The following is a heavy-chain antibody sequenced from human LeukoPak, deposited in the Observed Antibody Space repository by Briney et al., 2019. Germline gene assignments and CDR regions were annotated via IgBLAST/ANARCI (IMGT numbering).Heavy chain of an antibody. CDR3: ARDPSCSSTSCYHDAFDI. CDR1: GYTFTSYY. V-gene: IGHV1-46*03. D-gene: IGHD2-2*01. Sequence: GASVKVSCKASGYTFTSYYMHWVRQAPGQGLEWMGIINPSGGSTNYAQKFQGRVTMTRDTSTSTVYMELSSLRSEDTAVYYCARDPSCSSTSCYHDAFDIWGQGTMVTVSS. J-gene: IGHJ3*02. CDR2: INPSGGST.